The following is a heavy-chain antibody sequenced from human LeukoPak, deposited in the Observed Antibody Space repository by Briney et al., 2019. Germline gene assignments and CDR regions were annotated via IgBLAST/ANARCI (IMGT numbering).Heavy chain of an antibody. CDR2: VSYSGNT. J-gene: IGHJ4*02. V-gene: IGHV4-59*01. Sequence: SETLSLTCTVSGGSISSYSWTWIRQPPGKGLEWIGYVSYSGNTNYNPSLKSRVTISLDTSKNQFSLRLSSVTAADTAMYYCARGYCSSTSCIFDYWGQGTLVTVSS. D-gene: IGHD2-2*01. CDR3: ARGYCSSTSCIFDY. CDR1: GGSISSYS.